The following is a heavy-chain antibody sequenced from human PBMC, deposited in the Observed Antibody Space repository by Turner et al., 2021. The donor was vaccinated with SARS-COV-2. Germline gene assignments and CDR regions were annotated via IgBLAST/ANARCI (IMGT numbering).Heavy chain of an antibody. V-gene: IGHV3-53*01. CDR1: GFTVSSNY. Sequence: EVQLVESGGGLIQPGGSLRLSCAASGFTVSSNYMSWVRPAPGEGLEWVSVIYSGGSTYYADSVKGRFTISRDNSKNTLYLQMNSLRAEDTAVYYCARDLMEVGGMDVWGQGTTVTVSS. CDR2: IYSGGST. CDR3: ARDLMEVGGMDV. D-gene: IGHD3-3*01. J-gene: IGHJ6*02.